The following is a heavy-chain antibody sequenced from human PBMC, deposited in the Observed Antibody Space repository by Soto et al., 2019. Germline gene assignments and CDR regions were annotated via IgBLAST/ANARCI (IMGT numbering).Heavy chain of an antibody. D-gene: IGHD3-22*01. CDR2: IYYTGTT. J-gene: IGHJ4*02. Sequence: SETLSLTFTVSGGSIRDYYWCWIRQSPGKGLEWIGYIYYTGTTKYNPSLKSRVTISVDSSKNQFSLKLDSVTAADTAVFYCARLGGYYQAFDSWGQGTLVTVSS. CDR1: GGSIRDYY. V-gene: IGHV4-59*08. CDR3: ARLGGYYQAFDS.